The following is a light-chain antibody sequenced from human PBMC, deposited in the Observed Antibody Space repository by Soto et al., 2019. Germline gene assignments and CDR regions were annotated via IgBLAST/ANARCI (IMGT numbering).Light chain of an antibody. Sequence: SGFRAPREAHNINNNGNNRDVGGYNYVSWYQQHPGKAPKFMIYDVSNRPSGVSNRFSGSKSGNTASLTISGLQAEDEADYYCCSYTTSNTRQIVFGTGTKVTVL. CDR2: DVS. CDR1: NRDVGGYNY. CDR3: CSYTTSNTRQIV. J-gene: IGLJ1*01. V-gene: IGLV2-14*04.